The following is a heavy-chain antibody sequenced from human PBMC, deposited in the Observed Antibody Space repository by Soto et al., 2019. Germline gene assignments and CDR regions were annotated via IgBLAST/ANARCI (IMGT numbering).Heavy chain of an antibody. D-gene: IGHD1-26*01. CDR2: ISYDGSNK. Sequence: GGSLRLSCAASGFTFSAYGMHWVRQAPGKGLEGVAVISYDGSNKYYADSVKGRFTISRDNSKNTLYLQMNSVRAEDTAVYFCAKVTFSGDYYYSYGLDVWGPGTTVTVSS. V-gene: IGHV3-30*18. CDR1: GFTFSAYG. J-gene: IGHJ6*02. CDR3: AKVTFSGDYYYSYGLDV.